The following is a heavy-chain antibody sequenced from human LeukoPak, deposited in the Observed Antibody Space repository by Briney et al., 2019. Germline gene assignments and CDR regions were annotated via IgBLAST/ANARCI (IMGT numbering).Heavy chain of an antibody. CDR2: ISSSSSYI. CDR1: GFTFSNAW. J-gene: IGHJ4*02. V-gene: IGHV3-21*01. Sequence: GGSLRLSCAASGFTFSNAWMSWVRQAPGKGLEWVSSISSSSSYIYYADSVKGRFTISRDNAKNSLYLQMNSLRAEDTAVYYCARDLVGATYDYWGQGTLVTVSS. CDR3: ARDLVGATYDY. D-gene: IGHD1-26*01.